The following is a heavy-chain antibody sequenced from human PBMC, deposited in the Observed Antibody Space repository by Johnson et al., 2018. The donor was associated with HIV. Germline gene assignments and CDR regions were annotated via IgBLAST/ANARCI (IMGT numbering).Heavy chain of an antibody. Sequence: MLLVESGGGVVQPGRSLRLSCAASGFTFSSYAMHWVRQAPGKGLEYVSAISSTGGSTYYANSVTGRFTISRDNSKNTLYLQMNSLRAGDTAVYYCAKGGSGTTRIRAQKGAFDIWGQGTMVTVSS. CDR3: AKGGSGTTRIRAQKGAFDI. CDR1: GFTFSSYA. CDR2: ISSTGGST. D-gene: IGHD6-19*01. J-gene: IGHJ3*02. V-gene: IGHV3-64*01.